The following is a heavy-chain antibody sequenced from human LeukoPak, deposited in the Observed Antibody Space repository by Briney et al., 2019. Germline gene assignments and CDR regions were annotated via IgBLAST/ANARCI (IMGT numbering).Heavy chain of an antibody. Sequence: GGSLRLSCAASGFTFNKYWLTWVRQAPGKGLECVSGISGSGGTTAYADSVKGRFTISRDNSKNTLYLQMNSLRAEDTAVYYCAKDYRDFWSGYYGYFDFWGHGTRVTVSS. J-gene: IGHJ4*01. V-gene: IGHV3-23*01. D-gene: IGHD3-3*01. CDR2: ISGSGGTT. CDR3: AKDYRDFWSGYYGYFDF. CDR1: GFTFNKYW.